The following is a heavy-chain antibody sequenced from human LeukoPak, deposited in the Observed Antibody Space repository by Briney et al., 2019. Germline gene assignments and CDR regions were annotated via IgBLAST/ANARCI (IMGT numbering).Heavy chain of an antibody. Sequence: SQTLSLTCAVSGGSISSGGYYWSWIRQHPGQGLEWIGYINYSGSTSYNPSLKSRVTILQDTSKNQFSLKLSSVTAADTAVYYCATYNRDGYNFAFRQWGQGTLVTVSS. D-gene: IGHD5-24*01. V-gene: IGHV4-31*11. J-gene: IGHJ1*01. CDR3: ATYNRDGYNFAFRQ. CDR1: GGSISSGGYY. CDR2: INYSGST.